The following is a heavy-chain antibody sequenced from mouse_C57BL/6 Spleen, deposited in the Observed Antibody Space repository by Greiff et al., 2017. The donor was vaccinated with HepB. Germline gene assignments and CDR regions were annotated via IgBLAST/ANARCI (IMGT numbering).Heavy chain of an antibody. Sequence: EVHLVESGGGLVQPGGSLKLSCAASGFTFSDYYMYWVRQTPEKRLEWVAYISNGGGSTYYPDTVKGRFTISRDNAKNTLYLQMSRLKSEDTAMYYCARGQATYAMDYWGQGTSVTVSS. J-gene: IGHJ4*01. CDR3: ARGQATYAMDY. D-gene: IGHD3-2*02. CDR2: ISNGGGST. CDR1: GFTFSDYY. V-gene: IGHV5-12*01.